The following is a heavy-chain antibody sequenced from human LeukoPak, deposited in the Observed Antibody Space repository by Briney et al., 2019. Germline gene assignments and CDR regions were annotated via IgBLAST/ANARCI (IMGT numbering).Heavy chain of an antibody. CDR1: GGSSSGYY. D-gene: IGHD3-10*01. Sequence: SETLSLTCVLYGGSSSGYYWSWIRQPPGKGLEWIGEINHSGSTNYNPSLKSRVTISVDTSKNQFSLKLSSVTAADTAVYYCARRGPPRTMLRGVKSGWFDPWGQGTLVTVSS. J-gene: IGHJ5*02. CDR3: ARRGPPRTMLRGVKSGWFDP. CDR2: INHSGST. V-gene: IGHV4-34*01.